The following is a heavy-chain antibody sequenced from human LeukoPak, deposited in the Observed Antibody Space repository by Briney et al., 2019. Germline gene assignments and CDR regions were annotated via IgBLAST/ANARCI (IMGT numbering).Heavy chain of an antibody. Sequence: SETLSLTRSVYGGSFSGYLWSWIRQPPGKGLEWIGEISHGGSTIYNPSLKSRITISVDTSKNQFSLRLNSVTTADTAVYYCARTREPYYYGSGSYYAWGQGTLVTVSS. CDR3: ARTREPYYYGSGSYYA. D-gene: IGHD3-10*01. CDR2: ISHGGST. J-gene: IGHJ5*02. CDR1: GGSFSGYL. V-gene: IGHV4-34*01.